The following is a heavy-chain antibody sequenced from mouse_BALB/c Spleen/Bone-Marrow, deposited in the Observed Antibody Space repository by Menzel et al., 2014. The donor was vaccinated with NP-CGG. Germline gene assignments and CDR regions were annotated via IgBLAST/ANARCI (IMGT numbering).Heavy chain of an antibody. CDR1: GYTFTSYW. CDR3: ASHLWPSY. J-gene: IGHJ2*01. Sequence: QVQLQQSGTELVKPGASVRLSCKASGYTFTSYWMHWVRQRPGQGLEWVGEINPSNGRTIYNEKFKSKAILTVDNSSSTAYMQLSSLTSEDSAVYYCASHLWPSYWGQGTTLTVSS. D-gene: IGHD1-1*02. CDR2: INPSNGRT. V-gene: IGHV1S81*02.